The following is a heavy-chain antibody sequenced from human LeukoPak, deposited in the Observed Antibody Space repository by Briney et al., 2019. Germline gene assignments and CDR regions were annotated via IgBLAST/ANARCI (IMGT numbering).Heavy chain of an antibody. CDR1: GFTFSNYW. J-gene: IGHJ6*03. CDR2: IKQDGGEK. D-gene: IGHD1-1*01. Sequence: GGSLRLSCAASGFTFSNYWMTWVRQAPGKGLEWVAYIKQDGGEKYYVDSVKGRFTISRDNAKNSLYLQMNSLRAEDTAVYYCARDHGRLERRWDYYYYMDVWGKGTMVTVSS. V-gene: IGHV3-7*01. CDR3: ARDHGRLERRWDYYYYMDV.